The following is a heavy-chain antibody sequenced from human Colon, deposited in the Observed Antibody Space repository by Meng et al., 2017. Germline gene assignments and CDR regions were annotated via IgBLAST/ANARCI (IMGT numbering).Heavy chain of an antibody. CDR3: ARPSGYRNWFDP. J-gene: IGHJ5*02. CDR1: GYTFTTYA. V-gene: IGHV7-4-1*02. D-gene: IGHD3-3*01. CDR2: INPNTGNP. Sequence: ASVKVSCKTSGYTFTTYAMNWVRQAPGQGLEWMGWINPNTGNPTYAQAFTGRFAFSLDTSVSTAYLQINSLKPEDTAIYYCARPSGYRNWFDPWGQGTLVTVSS.